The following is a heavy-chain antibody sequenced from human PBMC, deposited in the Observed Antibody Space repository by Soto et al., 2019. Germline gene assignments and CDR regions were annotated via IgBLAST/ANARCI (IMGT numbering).Heavy chain of an antibody. D-gene: IGHD2-2*01. Sequence: SETLSLTCTVSGGSISSSSYYWGWIRQPPGKGLEWIGSIYYSGSTYYNPSLKSRVTISVDTSKNQFSLKLSSVTAADTAVYYCARHRLLVVVPDAATDWAYWGQGNRGTV. CDR2: IYYSGST. CDR1: GGSISSSSYY. V-gene: IGHV4-39*01. CDR3: ARHRLLVVVPDAATDWAY. J-gene: IGHJ4*02.